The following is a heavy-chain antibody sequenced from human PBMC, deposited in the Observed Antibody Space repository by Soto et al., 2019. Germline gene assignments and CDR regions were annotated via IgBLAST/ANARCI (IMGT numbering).Heavy chain of an antibody. CDR2: INPSDAST. CDR3: AGDYFDIPMTNFDY. J-gene: IGHJ4*02. D-gene: IGHD3-9*01. V-gene: IGHV1-46*01. CDR1: GYTFISYY. Sequence: QVQLVQSGAEVKKPGASVKVSCRASGYTFISYYIHWVRQAPGQGLAWMGLINPSDASTDYAQKFQGRVTLTRDTSTRIVYRELSSLRSEDTDIYYCAGDYFDIPMTNFDYWGQGTLVTVTS.